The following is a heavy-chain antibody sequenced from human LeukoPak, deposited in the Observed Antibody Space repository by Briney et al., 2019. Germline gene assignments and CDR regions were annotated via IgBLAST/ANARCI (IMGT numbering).Heavy chain of an antibody. V-gene: IGHV3-15*01. CDR2: IKSKTDGGTT. Sequence: GGSLRLSCAASGFTFSNAWMSWVRQAPGKGLEWVGRIKSKTDGGTTDYAAPVKGRFTISRDDSKNTLYLQMNSLKTEDTAVYYCTTGTMIVVAQSQDAFDIWGQGTTVTVSS. J-gene: IGHJ3*02. CDR3: TTGTMIVVAQSQDAFDI. CDR1: GFTFSNAW. D-gene: IGHD3-22*01.